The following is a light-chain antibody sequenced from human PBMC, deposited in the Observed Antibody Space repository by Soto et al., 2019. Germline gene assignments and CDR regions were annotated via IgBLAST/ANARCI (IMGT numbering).Light chain of an antibody. V-gene: IGKV1-5*02. CDR2: DAS. Sequence: DIQMTQSPSTLSASVGDRVTLICRASQSISRWLAWYQQKPGKAPKALIYDASTSRSGVPSRFSGSGSGTDFTLTISSLEPEDFAIYYCQQRSNWLFGPGTKVDIK. J-gene: IGKJ3*01. CDR3: QQRSNWL. CDR1: QSISRW.